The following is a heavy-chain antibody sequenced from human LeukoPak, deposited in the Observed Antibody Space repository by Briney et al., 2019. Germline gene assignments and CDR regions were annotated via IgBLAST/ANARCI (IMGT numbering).Heavy chain of an antibody. J-gene: IGHJ5*02. Sequence: GGSLRLSCAASGFTFSSYAMSWVRQAPGKGLEWVSAISGSGGSTYYADSVKGRFTISRDNSKNTLYLQMNSLRAEDTAVYYCANQRCSGGSCSYVPHWFDPWGQGTLVTVSS. CDR2: ISGSGGST. CDR3: ANQRCSGGSCSYVPHWFDP. CDR1: GFTFSSYA. V-gene: IGHV3-23*01. D-gene: IGHD2-15*01.